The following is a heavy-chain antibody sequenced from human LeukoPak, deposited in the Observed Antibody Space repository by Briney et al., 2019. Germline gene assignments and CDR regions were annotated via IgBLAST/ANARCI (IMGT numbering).Heavy chain of an antibody. CDR3: ARGRRAHIKDY. D-gene: IGHD1-14*01. J-gene: IGHJ4*02. CDR2: INHSGST. CDR1: GGSFSGYY. Sequence: SETLSLTCAVYGGSFSGYYWSWIRQPPGKGLEWIGEINHSGSTNYNPSLKSRVAISVDTSKNQFSLKLSSVTAADTAVYYCARGRRAHIKDYWGQGTLVTVSS. V-gene: IGHV4-34*01.